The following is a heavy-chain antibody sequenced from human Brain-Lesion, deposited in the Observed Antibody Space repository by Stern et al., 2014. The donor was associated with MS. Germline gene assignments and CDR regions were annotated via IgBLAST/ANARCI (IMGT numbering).Heavy chain of an antibody. CDR1: GYLFDDYW. V-gene: IGHV5-51*03. Sequence: EVQLVESGAEVKKPGESLKISCEASGYLFDDYWIGWVRQMSGRGLELVAIIFPRDSNTRYSPSVQGQVTISPDKSIRTAYLQWSRQKPSDTPIYYCARSPATPSGYDRFDYWGQGALVTVSS. D-gene: IGHD5-12*01. CDR3: ARSPATPSGYDRFDY. CDR2: IFPRDSNT. J-gene: IGHJ4*02.